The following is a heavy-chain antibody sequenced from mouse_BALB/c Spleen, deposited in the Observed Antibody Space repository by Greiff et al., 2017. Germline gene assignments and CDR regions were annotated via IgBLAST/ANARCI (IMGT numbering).Heavy chain of an antibody. V-gene: IGHV5-9-4*01. CDR2: ISSGGSYT. CDR1: GFTFSSYA. J-gene: IGHJ4*01. D-gene: IGHD1-1*01. Sequence: EVQRVESGGGLVKPGGSLKLSCAASGFTFSSYAMSWVRQSPEKRLEWVAEISSGGSYTYYPDTVTGRFTISRDNAKNTLYLERSGLRSEDTAMYYCARDPPYYYGSRSLYAMDYWGQGTSVTVSS. CDR3: ARDPPYYYGSRSLYAMDY.